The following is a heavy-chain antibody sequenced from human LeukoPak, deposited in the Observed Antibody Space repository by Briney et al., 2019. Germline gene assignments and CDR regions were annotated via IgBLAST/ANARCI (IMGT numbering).Heavy chain of an antibody. CDR1: GFIFWNSA. V-gene: IGHV3-23*01. Sequence: GGSLRLSCEASGFIFWNSAMTWVRQAPGKGLVWVSTISGFGGRTFYADSVEGRFTISRHNSRNTVYMQKNSLRAEDTAVYYCAKPPYKVAGTGGYYYGMDVWGQGTTVPVSS. D-gene: IGHD6-19*01. CDR3: AKPPYKVAGTGGYYYGMDV. J-gene: IGHJ6*02. CDR2: ISGFGGRT.